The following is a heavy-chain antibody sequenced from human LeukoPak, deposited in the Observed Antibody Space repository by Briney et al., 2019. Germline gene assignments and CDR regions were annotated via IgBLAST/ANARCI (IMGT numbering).Heavy chain of an antibody. CDR3: ARSQNYYGSGDY. CDR1: GGSFSGYY. J-gene: IGHJ4*02. V-gene: IGHV4-34*01. CDR2: INHSGST. D-gene: IGHD3-10*01. Sequence: TSETLSLTCAVYGGSFSGYYWSWIRQPPGKGLEWIGEINHSGSTNYNPSLKSRVTISVDTSRNHFSVKLSSVTAADTAVYYCARSQNYYGSGDYWSQGTLVTVSS.